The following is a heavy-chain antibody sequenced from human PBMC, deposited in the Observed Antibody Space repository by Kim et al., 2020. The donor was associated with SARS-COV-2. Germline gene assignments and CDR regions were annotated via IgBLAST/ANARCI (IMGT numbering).Heavy chain of an antibody. Sequence: ASVKVSCKASGYTFTSYAMHWVRQAPGQRLEWMGWINAGNGNTKYSQKFQGRVTVTRDTSASTAYMELSSLRSEDTAVYYYARVLLWFGDHTGGFDYWGQGTLVTVSS. J-gene: IGHJ4*02. CDR2: INAGNGNT. D-gene: IGHD3-10*01. CDR1: GYTFTSYA. CDR3: ARVLLWFGDHTGGFDY. V-gene: IGHV1-3*01.